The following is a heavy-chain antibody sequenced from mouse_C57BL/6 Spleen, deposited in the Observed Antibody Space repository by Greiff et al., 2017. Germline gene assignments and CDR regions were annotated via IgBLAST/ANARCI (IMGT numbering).Heavy chain of an antibody. CDR3: ARSGYDYDEAY. V-gene: IGHV1-64*01. D-gene: IGHD2-4*01. Sequence: VQLQQPGAELVKPGASVKLSCKASGYTFTSYWMHWVKQRPGQGLEWIGMIHPNSGSTNYNEKFKSKATLTVDKSSSTAYMQLSSLTSEDSAVYYCARSGYDYDEAYWGHGNLVPVSA. CDR2: IHPNSGST. J-gene: IGHJ3*01. CDR1: GYTFTSYW.